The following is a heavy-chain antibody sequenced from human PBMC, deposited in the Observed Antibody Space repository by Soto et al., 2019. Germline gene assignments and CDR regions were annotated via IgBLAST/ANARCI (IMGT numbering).Heavy chain of an antibody. Sequence: PSETLSLTCTVSGGSMSSYFWSWIRQPPGKGLEWIGYFHYSGSTNYNPSLKSRVTISVDTSKNQFSLIVSSVTAADTAVYYCARRSGYCSGGSGCVAFDIWGQGTVVTVS. CDR3: ARRSGYCSGGSGCVAFDI. CDR1: GGSMSSYF. CDR2: FHYSGST. J-gene: IGHJ3*02. V-gene: IGHV4-59*08. D-gene: IGHD2-15*01.